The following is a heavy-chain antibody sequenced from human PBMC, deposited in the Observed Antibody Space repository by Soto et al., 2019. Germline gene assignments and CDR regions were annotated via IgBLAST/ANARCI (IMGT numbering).Heavy chain of an antibody. CDR1: GFTFSSYS. D-gene: IGHD6-13*01. Sequence: GGSLRLSCAASGFTFSSYSMNWVRQAPGKGLEWVSSISSSSSYIYYADSVKGRFTISRDNAKNSLYLQMNSLRAEDTAVYYCARDLYSSTSSYFDAFDIWGQGTMVTVS. CDR3: ARDLYSSTSSYFDAFDI. J-gene: IGHJ3*02. CDR2: ISSSSSYI. V-gene: IGHV3-21*01.